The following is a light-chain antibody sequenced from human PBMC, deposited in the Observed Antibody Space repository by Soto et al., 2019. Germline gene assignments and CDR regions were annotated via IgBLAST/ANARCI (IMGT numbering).Light chain of an antibody. V-gene: IGLV2-14*01. CDR2: DVN. J-gene: IGLJ1*01. CDR1: ESDVGGYDY. Sequence: QSALTQPASVSGSPGQSITISCTGTESDVGGYDYVSWYQQPPGEAPKLIIYDVNNRASGVSNRFSGSKSGNTASLTISGLQAEDEADYYCSSYTGSSPLFVFGTGTKLTVL. CDR3: SSYTGSSPLFV.